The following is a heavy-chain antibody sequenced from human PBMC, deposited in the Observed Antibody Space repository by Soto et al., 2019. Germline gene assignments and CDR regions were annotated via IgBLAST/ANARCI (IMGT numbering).Heavy chain of an antibody. V-gene: IGHV3-23*01. J-gene: IGHJ4*02. CDR1: GFTFRTNA. D-gene: IGHD3-22*01. CDR2: SSGSGGNT. CDR3: AKSVIQYYFDTSGYYNFDY. Sequence: GGSLRLSCAASGFTFRTNAMSWVRQAPGKGREWVSASSGSGGNTYYADSVKGRFTISRDNSKNPLFLQMSSLRADDTAVYYCAKSVIQYYFDTSGYYNFDYWGRGTLVTVSS.